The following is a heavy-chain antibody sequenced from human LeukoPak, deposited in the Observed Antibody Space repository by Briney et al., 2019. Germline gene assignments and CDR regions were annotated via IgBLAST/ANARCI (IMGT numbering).Heavy chain of an antibody. CDR2: INGVGSDR. CDR3: TRDWHHYDFDS. D-gene: IGHD3-3*01. CDR1: GVTFSSYY. V-gene: IGHV3-74*01. Sequence: GGSLRLSCAATGVTFSSYYMHLVRQAPGKGLVWVSRINGVGSDRIYADSVKGRFTISRDNAKNTVYLQMNSLRDEDTALYYCTRDWHHYDFDSWGQGTLVTVSS. J-gene: IGHJ5*01.